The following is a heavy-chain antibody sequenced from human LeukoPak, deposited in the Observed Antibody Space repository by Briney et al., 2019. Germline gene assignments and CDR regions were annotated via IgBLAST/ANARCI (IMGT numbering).Heavy chain of an antibody. J-gene: IGHJ4*02. CDR1: AFPFSTYT. V-gene: IGHV3-48*04. CDR2: ISSSGSTI. Sequence: GGSLRLSCAASAFPFSTYTMHWVRQAPGKGLEWVSYISSSGSTIYYADSVKGRFTISRDNAKNSLYLQMNSLRAEDTAVYYCAKAHPTYYYDSSEYYFDYWGQGILVTVSS. D-gene: IGHD3-22*01. CDR3: AKAHPTYYYDSSEYYFDY.